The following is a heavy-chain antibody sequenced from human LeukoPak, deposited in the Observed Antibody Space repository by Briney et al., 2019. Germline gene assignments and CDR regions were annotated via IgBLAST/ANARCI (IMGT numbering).Heavy chain of an antibody. D-gene: IGHD2-8*01. J-gene: IGHJ3*02. CDR1: GYTLTELS. CDR2: FDPEDGET. CDR3: ATGRYCTNGVCYKDAFDI. Sequence: ASVKVSCKVSGYTLTELSMHWVRQAPGKGLEWMGGFDPEDGETIYAQKFQGRVTMTEDTSTDTAYMELSSLRSEDTAVYYCATGRYCTNGVCYKDAFDIWGQGTRVTVSS. V-gene: IGHV1-24*01.